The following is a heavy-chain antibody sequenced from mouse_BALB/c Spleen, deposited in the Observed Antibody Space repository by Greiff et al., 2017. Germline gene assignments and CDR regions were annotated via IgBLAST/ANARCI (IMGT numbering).Heavy chain of an antibody. CDR2: INPSNGRT. J-gene: IGHJ3*01. V-gene: IGHV1S81*02. CDR1: GYTFTSYW. D-gene: IGHD2-1*01. Sequence: VQLQQPGAELVRPGASVKLSCKASGYTFTSYWMHWVKQRPGQGLEWIGEINPSNGRTNYNEKFKSKATLTVDKSSSTAYMQLSSLTSEDSAVYYCARERGNLAYWGQGTLVTVSA. CDR3: ARERGNLAY.